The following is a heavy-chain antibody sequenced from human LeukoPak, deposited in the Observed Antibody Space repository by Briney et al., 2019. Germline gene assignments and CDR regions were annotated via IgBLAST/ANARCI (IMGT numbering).Heavy chain of an antibody. CDR1: GGSTSIYY. CDR2: IFYSGNT. D-gene: IGHD1-26*01. Sequence: SETLSLTCTVSGGSTSIYYWSWVRQPPGKGLEWVGYIFYSGNTNYNPSPTRGGIISVDKSKSKFSLKLSSVTAAAAAVYYCARGGSYYYSCGQGALVTVSS. J-gene: IGHJ4*02. V-gene: IGHV4-59*01. CDR3: ARGGSYYYS.